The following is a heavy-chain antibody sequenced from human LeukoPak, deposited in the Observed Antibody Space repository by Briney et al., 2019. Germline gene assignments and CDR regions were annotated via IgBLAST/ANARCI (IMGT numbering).Heavy chain of an antibody. CDR1: GFTFSSYW. Sequence: GRSLRLSCAASGFTFSSYWMHSVRQVPGKGLIWVGRINTYGTSTTYGDSVEGRFTISRDNAKNTLYLEMNSLRDDDTAVYYCARGSTRVTTNDWFDPWGQGAPVTVSS. J-gene: IGHJ5*02. CDR2: INTYGTST. V-gene: IGHV3-74*03. D-gene: IGHD4-17*01. CDR3: ARGSTRVTTNDWFDP.